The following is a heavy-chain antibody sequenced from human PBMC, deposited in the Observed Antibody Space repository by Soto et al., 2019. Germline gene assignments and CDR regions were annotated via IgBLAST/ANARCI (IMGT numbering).Heavy chain of an antibody. J-gene: IGHJ6*02. CDR2: IIPIFGTA. CDR1: GGTFSSYA. D-gene: IGHD2-2*01. Sequence: SVKVSCKASGGTFSSYAISWVRQAPGQGLEWMGGIIPIFGTANYAQKFQGRVTITADESTSTAYMELSSLRSEDTAVYYCARSDPEYQLLRRHGMDVWGQGTTVTVS. CDR3: ARSDPEYQLLRRHGMDV. V-gene: IGHV1-69*13.